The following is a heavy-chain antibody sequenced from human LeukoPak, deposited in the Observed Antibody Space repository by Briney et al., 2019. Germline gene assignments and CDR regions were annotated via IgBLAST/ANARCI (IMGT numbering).Heavy chain of an antibody. V-gene: IGHV3-21*01. CDR2: ISSSSSYI. Sequence: GGTLRLSCAASGFTFSSYGMSWVRQAPGKGLEWVSSISSSSSYIYYADSVKGRFTISRDNAKNSLYLQMNSLRAEDTAVYYCARVSVVYYYYYIDVWGKGTTVTVSS. CDR3: ARVSVVYYYYYIDV. J-gene: IGHJ6*03. CDR1: GFTFSSYG. D-gene: IGHD2-21*01.